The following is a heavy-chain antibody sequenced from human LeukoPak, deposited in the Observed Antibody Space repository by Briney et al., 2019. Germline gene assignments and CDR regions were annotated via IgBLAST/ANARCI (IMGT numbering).Heavy chain of an antibody. D-gene: IGHD3-9*01. Sequence: GASVKVSCKASGYTFTGYYMHWVRQAPGQGLGWMGWINPNSGGTNYAQKFQGRVTMTRDTSISTAYMELSRLRSDDTAVYYCARDDSYYDILTGQWNYFDYWGQGTLVTVSS. CDR3: ARDDSYYDILTGQWNYFDY. J-gene: IGHJ4*02. CDR2: INPNSGGT. CDR1: GYTFTGYY. V-gene: IGHV1-2*02.